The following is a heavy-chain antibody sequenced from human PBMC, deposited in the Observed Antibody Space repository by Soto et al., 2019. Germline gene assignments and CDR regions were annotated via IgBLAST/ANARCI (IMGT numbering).Heavy chain of an antibody. Sequence: ASVKVSCKTSGYTSTSFGISWVRQAPGQGLEWMGWITTDKGKTNYAQKFQGRVTMTTDTSTSTAYMELRSLRSDDTAVYYCATRSPAFDYWGQGTQVTVSS. V-gene: IGHV1-18*01. CDR2: ITTDKGKT. CDR1: GYTSTSFG. J-gene: IGHJ4*02. CDR3: ATRSPAFDY.